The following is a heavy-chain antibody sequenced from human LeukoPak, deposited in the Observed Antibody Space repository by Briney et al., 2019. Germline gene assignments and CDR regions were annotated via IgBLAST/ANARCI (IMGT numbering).Heavy chain of an antibody. Sequence: GGSLRLSCAASGFTFSSYWMHWVRQAPGKGLVWVSRINSDGSSTYYADSVKGRFTISRDDSKNTLYLQMNSLRAEDTAVYYCAKGSHYDSSGYYYTEYFQHWGQGTLVTVSS. CDR1: GFTFSSYW. J-gene: IGHJ1*01. CDR3: AKGSHYDSSGYYYTEYFQH. V-gene: IGHV3-74*01. CDR2: INSDGSST. D-gene: IGHD3-22*01.